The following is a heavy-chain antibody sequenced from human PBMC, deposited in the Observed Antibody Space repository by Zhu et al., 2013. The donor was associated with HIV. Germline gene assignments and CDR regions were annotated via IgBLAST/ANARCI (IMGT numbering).Heavy chain of an antibody. D-gene: IGHD4-4*01. Sequence: QVQLVQSGAEVKKSGSSVKVSCKASGGTFSTHGISWVRQAPGQGLEWMGWINPKNGGTNYAQKFKGRVTMTRDTSIDTAYMDLKNLKSDDTAVYYCAREDRRLMTTLDYWGQGTLVTISS. CDR1: GGTFSTHG. CDR2: INPKNGGT. V-gene: IGHV1-2*02. CDR3: AREDRRLMTTLDY. J-gene: IGHJ4*02.